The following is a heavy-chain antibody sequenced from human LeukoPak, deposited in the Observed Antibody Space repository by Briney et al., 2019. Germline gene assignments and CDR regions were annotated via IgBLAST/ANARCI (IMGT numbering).Heavy chain of an antibody. CDR2: IYTSGST. CDR1: GGSISSYY. Sequence: PSETLSLTCTVSGGSISSYYWSWIRQPAGKGLEWIVRIYTSGSTNYNPSLTSRLTMSVDTSQNQFSLTLSSVTAADTAVYYCAREIMASSGYHPTLDYYYMDVWGKGTTVTVSS. J-gene: IGHJ6*03. V-gene: IGHV4-4*07. CDR3: AREIMASSGYHPTLDYYYMDV. D-gene: IGHD3-22*01.